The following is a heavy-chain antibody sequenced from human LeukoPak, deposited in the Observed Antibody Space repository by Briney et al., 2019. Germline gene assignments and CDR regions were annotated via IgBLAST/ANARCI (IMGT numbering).Heavy chain of an antibody. V-gene: IGHV3-23*01. CDR2: INDGGDNK. J-gene: IGHJ4*02. CDR3: AKSSRYGTGWYGRIDY. D-gene: IGHD6-19*01. CDR1: GFTFSSHA. Sequence: GGSLRLSCAASGFTFSSHAMSWVRQAPGKGLEWVSAINDGGDNKQYTDSVKGRFTISRDNSKNTLYLQMNSLRADDTAVYDCAKSSRYGTGWYGRIDYWGQGMLVTVSS.